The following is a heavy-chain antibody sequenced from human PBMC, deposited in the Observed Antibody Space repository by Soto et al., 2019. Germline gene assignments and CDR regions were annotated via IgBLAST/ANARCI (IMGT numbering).Heavy chain of an antibody. V-gene: IGHV4-30-4*01. CDR2: IYYSGST. J-gene: IGHJ6*02. CDR3: VRGRDGDYDYYGMDV. Sequence: QVQLQESGPGLVKPSQTLSLTCTVSGGSISSGDYYWSWIRQPPGKGLEWIGYIYYSGSTYYNPSLNSRVTISVDTSKNRFSLKLSSLTAADTAVYYCVRGRDGDYDYYGMDVWGQGTTVTVSS. D-gene: IGHD4-17*01. CDR1: GGSISSGDYY.